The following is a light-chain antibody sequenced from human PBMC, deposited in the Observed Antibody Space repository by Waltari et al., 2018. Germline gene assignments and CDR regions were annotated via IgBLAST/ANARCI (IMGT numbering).Light chain of an antibody. CDR2: DAS. CDR3: QQRSNWPRYT. J-gene: IGKJ2*01. V-gene: IGKV3-11*01. CDR1: QSVSSY. Sequence: EIVLTQSPATLSLSPGERATLPCRASQSVSSYLAWYQQKPGQAPRRLIYDASNRATGIPARFSGSGSGTDFTLTISSLEPEDFAVYYCQQRSNWPRYTFGQGTKLEIK.